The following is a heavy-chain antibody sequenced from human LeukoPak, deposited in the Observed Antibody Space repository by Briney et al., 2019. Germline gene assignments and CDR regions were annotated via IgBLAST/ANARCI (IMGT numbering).Heavy chain of an antibody. Sequence: PGGSLTLSCAASGFTFDDYAMHWVRQAPGKGLEWVSGISWNSGYIGYADSVKGRFTISRDNVKNSLYLQMNSLRAEDTALYYCAKVKYGSGSYAARDAFDMWGQGTMVTVSS. CDR3: AKVKYGSGSYAARDAFDM. CDR2: ISWNSGYI. D-gene: IGHD3-10*01. CDR1: GFTFDDYA. V-gene: IGHV3-9*01. J-gene: IGHJ3*02.